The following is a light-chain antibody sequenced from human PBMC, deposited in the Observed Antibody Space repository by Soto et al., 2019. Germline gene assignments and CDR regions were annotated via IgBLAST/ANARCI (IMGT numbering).Light chain of an antibody. J-gene: IGKJ1*01. CDR1: QSISSY. CDR2: AAS. V-gene: IGKV1-39*01. Sequence: DIQMTQSPSSLSASVGDRVTITCRASQSISSYLNWHQQKPGKAPKLLIYAASSLQSGVPSRFSGSGSGTDFTLTISSLQPEDFATYYCQQSYSTPRETFGQGTKVEIK. CDR3: QQSYSTPRET.